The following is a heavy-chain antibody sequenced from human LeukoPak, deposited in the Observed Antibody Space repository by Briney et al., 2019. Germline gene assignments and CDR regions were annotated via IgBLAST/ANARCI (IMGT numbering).Heavy chain of an antibody. CDR3: AKDRVLRYFDWLFDLDY. V-gene: IGHV4-34*01. J-gene: IGHJ4*02. D-gene: IGHD3-9*01. Sequence: KSSETLSLTCAVYGGSFSGYYWSWIRQPPGKGLEWIGEINHSGSTSYNPSLKSRVTISVDTSKNQFSLKLSSVTAADTAVYYCAKDRVLRYFDWLFDLDYWGQGTLVTVSS. CDR2: INHSGST. CDR1: GGSFSGYY.